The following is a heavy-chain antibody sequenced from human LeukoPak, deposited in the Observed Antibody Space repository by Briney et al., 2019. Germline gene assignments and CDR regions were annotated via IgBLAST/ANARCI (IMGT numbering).Heavy chain of an antibody. CDR1: GGSISSSSYY. Sequence: SETLSLTCTISGGSISSSSYYWGWIRQSPGKGLEWIGSIYYSGSTYYNPSLKSRVTISVDTSKNQFSLKLSSVTAADTAVYYCARAFYPGYYSYMAVWGKGTTVTVSS. V-gene: IGHV4-39*07. CDR3: ARAFYPGYYSYMAV. CDR2: IYYSGST. J-gene: IGHJ6*03. D-gene: IGHD3-3*02.